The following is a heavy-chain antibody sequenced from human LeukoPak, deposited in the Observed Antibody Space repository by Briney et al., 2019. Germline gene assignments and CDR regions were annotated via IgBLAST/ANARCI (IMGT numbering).Heavy chain of an antibody. D-gene: IGHD5-12*01. Sequence: SVKVSCKASGGTFSSYAISWVRQAPGQGLEWMGGTIPIFGTANYAQKFQGRVTITADESTSTAYMELSSLRSEDTAVYYCARARPDSGYDSGHDYWGQGTLVTVSS. CDR2: TIPIFGTA. V-gene: IGHV1-69*13. CDR3: ARARPDSGYDSGHDY. J-gene: IGHJ4*02. CDR1: GGTFSSYA.